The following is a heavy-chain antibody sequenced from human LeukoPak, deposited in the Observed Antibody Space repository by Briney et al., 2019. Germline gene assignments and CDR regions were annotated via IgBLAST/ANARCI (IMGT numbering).Heavy chain of an antibody. D-gene: IGHD2-15*01. V-gene: IGHV1-18*01. CDR3: ARDRSGGSYFRL. CDR2: ISASRGST. J-gene: IGHJ4*02. Sequence: ASVKVSCKASGYTFTSYGISWVRQAPGQRLEWMGWISASRGSTNYAQKFQGRVTMPTETSTTTAYMELRSLESDDTAVYYCARDRSGGSYFRLWGQGTLVTVSS. CDR1: GYTFTSYG.